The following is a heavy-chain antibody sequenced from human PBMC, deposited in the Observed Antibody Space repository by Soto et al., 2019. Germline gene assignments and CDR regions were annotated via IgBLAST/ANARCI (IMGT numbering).Heavy chain of an antibody. CDR3: AKDRDYPRDQFHY. J-gene: IGHJ4*02. CDR1: GFTFTYYA. Sequence: PGGSLRLSCTASGFTFTYYAFSWVRQAPGKGLEWVSAISANGQGIYYADSVRGRFTISRDNSKNTVFLHMDSLRAEDTAVYYCAKDRDYPRDQFHYWGQGTLVTGSS. D-gene: IGHD2-2*01. CDR2: ISANGQGI. V-gene: IGHV3-23*01.